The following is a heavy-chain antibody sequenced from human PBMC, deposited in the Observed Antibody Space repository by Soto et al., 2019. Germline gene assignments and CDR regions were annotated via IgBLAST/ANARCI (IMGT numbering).Heavy chain of an antibody. V-gene: IGHV3-11*05. D-gene: IGHD3-9*01. CDR2: ISSSSSYT. J-gene: IGHJ3*02. CDR3: ARDADILTGSDAFDI. CDR1: GFTCSDYY. Sequence: QVQLVESGGGLVKPGGSLRLSCAASGFTCSDYYMSWIRQAPGKGLEWVSYISSSSSYTNYADSVKGRFTISRDNAKNSLYLQMNSLRAEDTAVYYCARDADILTGSDAFDIWGQGTMVTVSS.